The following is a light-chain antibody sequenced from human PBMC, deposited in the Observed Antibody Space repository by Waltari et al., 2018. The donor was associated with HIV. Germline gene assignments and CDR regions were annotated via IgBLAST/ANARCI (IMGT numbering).Light chain of an antibody. CDR2: AAS. Sequence: DIQLTQSPSFLSASIGDRVTITCRASQGIGSYLAWYQQKPGKAPKVLIYAASTLQGGVPSRFSGSGSGTEFTLTISSLQPEDFATYYCQQLNSYPRTFGQGTKVEIK. J-gene: IGKJ1*01. CDR3: QQLNSYPRT. CDR1: QGIGSY. V-gene: IGKV1-9*01.